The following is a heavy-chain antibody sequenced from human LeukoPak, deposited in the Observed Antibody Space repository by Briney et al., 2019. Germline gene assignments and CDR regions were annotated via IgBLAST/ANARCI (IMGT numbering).Heavy chain of an antibody. CDR1: GGSFNDYF. Sequence: SETLSLTCAVYGGSFNDYFWSWIRQPPGKGLEWIGEINHSGSTNYNPSLKSRVTISVDTSKNQFSLKLSSVTAADTAVYYCARSDYYGSGSYDYWGQGTLVTVSS. CDR2: INHSGST. J-gene: IGHJ4*02. V-gene: IGHV4-34*01. CDR3: ARSDYYGSGSYDY. D-gene: IGHD3-10*01.